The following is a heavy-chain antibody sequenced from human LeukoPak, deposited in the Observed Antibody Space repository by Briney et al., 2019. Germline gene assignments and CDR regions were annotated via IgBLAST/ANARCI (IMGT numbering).Heavy chain of an antibody. J-gene: IGHJ4*02. CDR1: GFTFTNYA. CDR3: AKLRARTVTSGLTR. CDR2: TVGSGPNT. Sequence: GESLRLSCAASGFTFTNYAMSWVRQAPGKGLEWVAATVGSGPNTYHADSVKGRFTISRDNSKNTLYLQMNSLRAEDTAVYYCAKLRARTVTSGLTRWGQGTLVTVSS. D-gene: IGHD4-17*01. V-gene: IGHV3-23*01.